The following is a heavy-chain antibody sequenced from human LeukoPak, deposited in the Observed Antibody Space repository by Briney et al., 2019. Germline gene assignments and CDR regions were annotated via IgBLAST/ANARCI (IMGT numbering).Heavy chain of an antibody. CDR1: GGTFSSYA. V-gene: IGHV1-69*01. D-gene: IGHD5-24*01. CDR2: IIPIFGTA. J-gene: IGHJ6*02. CDR3: ARVALGRRWLQTSYYYGMDV. Sequence: GASVKVSCKASGGTFSSYAISWVRQAPGQGLEWMGGIIPIFGTANYAQTFQGRATITADESTSTAYMELSSLRSEDTAVFYCARVALGRRWLQTSYYYGMDVWGQGTTVTVSS.